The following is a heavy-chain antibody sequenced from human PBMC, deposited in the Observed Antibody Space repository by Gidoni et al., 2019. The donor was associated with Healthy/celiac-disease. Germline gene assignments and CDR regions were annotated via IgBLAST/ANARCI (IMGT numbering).Heavy chain of an antibody. Sequence: VQLVQSGAEVKKPGASVKVSCKASGYTFTSYAMHWVRQAPGQRLEWMRWINAGNGNKKYSQKFQGRVNITRDTSASTAYMELSSLRSEDTAVYYCASIAAAGTFYWGQGTLVTVSS. J-gene: IGHJ4*02. CDR2: INAGNGNK. D-gene: IGHD6-13*01. CDR1: GYTFTSYA. V-gene: IGHV1-3*01. CDR3: ASIAAAGTFY.